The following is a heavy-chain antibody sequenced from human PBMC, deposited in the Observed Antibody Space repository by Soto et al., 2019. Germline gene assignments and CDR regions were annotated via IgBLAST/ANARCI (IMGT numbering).Heavy chain of an antibody. J-gene: IGHJ5*02. CDR2: INPNSGGT. V-gene: IGHV1-2*02. CDR3: ASSLYDFWSGYRFDP. D-gene: IGHD3-3*01. CDR1: GYTFTGYY. Sequence: ASVKVSCKASGYTFTGYYMHWVRQAPGQGLEWMGWINPNSGGTNYAQKFQGRVTMTRDTSISTAYMELSRLRSDDTAVYYCASSLYDFWSGYRFDPWGHRTLFTAPS.